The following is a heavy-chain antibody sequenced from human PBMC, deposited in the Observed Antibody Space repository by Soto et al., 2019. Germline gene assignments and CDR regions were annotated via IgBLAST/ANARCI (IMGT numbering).Heavy chain of an antibody. CDR3: AGMPYTSGLRFDP. J-gene: IGHJ5*02. CDR1: GDSYSISTYS. V-gene: IGHV4-30-2*01. CDR2: IYQSGVT. D-gene: IGHD6-19*01. Sequence: PSENLSLTCNMSGDSYSISTYSLSWIRQPPGKALQWIGFIYQSGVTSYNPSLASRVSISLDRSNNQCSLKLKSVTAADTAVYFCAGMPYTSGLRFDPWGPGTLVTVSS.